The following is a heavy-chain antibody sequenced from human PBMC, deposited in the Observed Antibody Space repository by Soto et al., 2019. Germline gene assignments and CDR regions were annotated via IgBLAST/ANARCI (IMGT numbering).Heavy chain of an antibody. CDR1: GGSISSYY. D-gene: IGHD6-13*01. CDR3: AREVGSRWTEKRNWFDH. V-gene: IGHV4-59*01. Sequence: LSLTCTVSGGSISSYYWSWIRQPPGKGLEWIGYIYYSGSTNYNPSLKSRVTISVDTSKNQFSLKLSSVTAADTAVYYCAREVGSRWTEKRNWFDHWGQGTLVTVSS. J-gene: IGHJ5*02. CDR2: IYYSGST.